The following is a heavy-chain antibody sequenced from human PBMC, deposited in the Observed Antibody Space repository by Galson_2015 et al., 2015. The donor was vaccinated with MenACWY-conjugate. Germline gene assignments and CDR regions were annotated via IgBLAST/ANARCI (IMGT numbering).Heavy chain of an antibody. Sequence: CLRLACAGSALTCRYAYMSWVRQAPGTGLEWVGRFHSQIDGGKIDYAPPVKARFTISRDDAKNTSDLQVDRLKIEDTAVYYCATHKPASWGGLLFHFYMDVWGKGTTVTVSS. V-gene: IGHV3-15*01. D-gene: IGHD2-21*01. CDR2: FHSQIDGGKI. J-gene: IGHJ6*03. CDR1: ALTCRYAY. CDR3: ATHKPASWGGLLFHFYMDV.